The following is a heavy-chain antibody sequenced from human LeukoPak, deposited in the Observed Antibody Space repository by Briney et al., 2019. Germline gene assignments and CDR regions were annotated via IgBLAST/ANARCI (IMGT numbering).Heavy chain of an antibody. V-gene: IGHV4-34*01. D-gene: IGHD3-10*01. J-gene: IGHJ4*02. CDR2: INHSGST. CDR3: ARPVRITMVRGVIQPFDY. Sequence: SETLSLTCAVYRGSFSGYYWSWIRQPPGKGLEWIGEINHSGSTHYNPSLKSRVTISVDTSKNQFSLKLSSVTAADTAVYYCARPVRITMVRGVIQPFDYWGQGTLVTVSS. CDR1: RGSFSGYY.